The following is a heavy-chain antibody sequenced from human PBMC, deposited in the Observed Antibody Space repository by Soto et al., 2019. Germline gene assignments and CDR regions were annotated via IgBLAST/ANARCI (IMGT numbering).Heavy chain of an antibody. D-gene: IGHD2-8*01. J-gene: IGHJ4*02. CDR1: GGSISSGGYS. V-gene: IGHV4-30-2*01. CDR2: IYHSGST. CDR3: ARVTNGVLYYFDY. Sequence: SETLSLTCAVSGGSISSGGYSWSWIRQPPGKGLEWIGYIYHSGSTYYNPSLKSRVTISVDRSKNQFSLKLSSVTAADTAVYYCARVTNGVLYYFDYWGQGTLVTVSS.